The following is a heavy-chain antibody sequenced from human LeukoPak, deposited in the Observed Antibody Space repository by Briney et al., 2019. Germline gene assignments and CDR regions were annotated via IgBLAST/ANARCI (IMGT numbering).Heavy chain of an antibody. CDR3: ARVSRGYSYGGTDAFDI. J-gene: IGHJ3*02. CDR2: ISSSSSYT. D-gene: IGHD5-18*01. Sequence: KPGGSLRLSCAASGFTFSGYYMSWIRQAPGKGLEWVSYISSSSSYTNYADSVKGRFTISRDNAKNSLYLQMNSLRAEDTAVYYCARVSRGYSYGGTDAFDIWGQGTMVTVSS. CDR1: GFTFSGYY. V-gene: IGHV3-11*06.